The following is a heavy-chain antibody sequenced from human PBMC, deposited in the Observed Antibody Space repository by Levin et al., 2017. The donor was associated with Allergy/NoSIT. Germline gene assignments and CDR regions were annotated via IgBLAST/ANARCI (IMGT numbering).Heavy chain of an antibody. J-gene: IGHJ4*02. Sequence: GESLKISCAASGFTFSNAWMSWVRQAPGKGLEWVGRIKSKTDGGTTDYAAPVKGRFTISRDDSKNTLYLQMNSLKTEDTAVYYCTTGKDYGDYTLGYWGQGTLVTVSS. D-gene: IGHD4-17*01. CDR2: IKSKTDGGTT. CDR1: GFTFSNAW. V-gene: IGHV3-15*01. CDR3: TTGKDYGDYTLGY.